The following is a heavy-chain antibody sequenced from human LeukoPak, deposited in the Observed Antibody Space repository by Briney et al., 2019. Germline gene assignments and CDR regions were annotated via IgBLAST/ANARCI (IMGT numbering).Heavy chain of an antibody. Sequence: SETLSLTCTVSGGSISSSSYYWGWIRQPPGKGLEWIGSIYYSGSTYYNPSLKSRVTISVDTSKNQFSLKLSSVTAADTAVYYCASVRRGFGESSKYYSYYYMDVWGNGTTVTISS. V-gene: IGHV4-39*01. CDR3: ASVRRGFGESSKYYSYYYMDV. D-gene: IGHD3-10*01. J-gene: IGHJ6*03. CDR1: GGSISSSSYY. CDR2: IYYSGST.